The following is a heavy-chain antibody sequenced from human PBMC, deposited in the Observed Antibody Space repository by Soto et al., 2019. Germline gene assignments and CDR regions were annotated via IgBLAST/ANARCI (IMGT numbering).Heavy chain of an antibody. CDR1: GFTFSSYS. J-gene: IGHJ6*02. CDR2: MSSSSSYI. Sequence: PGGSLRLSCAASGFTFSSYSMNLVRQAPGKGLEWVSSMSSSSSYIYYADSVKGRFTISRENAKNSLYLQMNSLRVGDTAVYYCAITDRDFYGLDVWAQGTTVPVSS. V-gene: IGHV3-21*01. D-gene: IGHD1-20*01. CDR3: AITDRDFYGLDV.